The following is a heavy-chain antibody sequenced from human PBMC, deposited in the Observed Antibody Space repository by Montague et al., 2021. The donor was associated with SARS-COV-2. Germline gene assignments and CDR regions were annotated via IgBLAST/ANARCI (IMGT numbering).Heavy chain of an antibody. CDR2: IDAVGNT. CDR3: ARDERRASKWSYGLDV. J-gene: IGHJ6*02. V-gene: IGHV3-53*01. CDR1: GLTVSSNY. Sequence: SLRLSCVASGLTVSSNYLTWVRQAPGRGLEWVSFIDAVGNTYYADSVKGRFTVSRDNSKNTVYLQMNSLRVEDTAIYYCARDERRASKWSYGLDVWGPGTPVTVSS. D-gene: IGHD2-15*01.